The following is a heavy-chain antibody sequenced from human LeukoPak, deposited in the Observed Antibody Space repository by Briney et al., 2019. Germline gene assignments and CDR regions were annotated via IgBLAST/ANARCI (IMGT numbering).Heavy chain of an antibody. CDR1: GFTFDDYA. J-gene: IGHJ6*03. Sequence: GGSLRLSCAASGFTFDDYAMHWVRQAPGKGLEWVSGISWNSGSIGYADSVKGRFTISRDNAKNSLYLQMNSLRAEDTALYYCAKGVLLWFGVGDYMDVWGKGTTVTISS. D-gene: IGHD3-10*01. CDR3: AKGVLLWFGVGDYMDV. V-gene: IGHV3-9*01. CDR2: ISWNSGSI.